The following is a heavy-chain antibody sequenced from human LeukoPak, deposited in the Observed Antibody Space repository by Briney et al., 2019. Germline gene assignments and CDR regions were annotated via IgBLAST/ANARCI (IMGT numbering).Heavy chain of an antibody. CDR3: ASAYGDYEEFDY. Sequence: ASVKVSCRASGYTFTGYYMHWVRQAPGQGLEWMGWINPNSGGTNYAQKFQGRVTMTRDTSISTAYMELSRLRSDDTAVYYCASAYGDYEEFDYWGQGTLVTVSS. CDR2: INPNSGGT. D-gene: IGHD4-17*01. CDR1: GYTFTGYY. J-gene: IGHJ4*02. V-gene: IGHV1-2*02.